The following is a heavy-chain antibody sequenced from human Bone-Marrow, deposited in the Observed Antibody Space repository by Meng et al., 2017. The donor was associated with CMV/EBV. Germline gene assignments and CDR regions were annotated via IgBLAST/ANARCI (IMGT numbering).Heavy chain of an antibody. V-gene: IGHV1-2*06. CDR3: AKGERMDV. Sequence: ASVKVSCKASGYTFTSYYMHWVRQAPGQGLEWMGRINPNSGDTIYAQRFQGRVTMTRATSISTAYMELNRLQSDDTAVYYCAKGERMDVWGQGTTVTVSS. J-gene: IGHJ6*02. CDR1: GYTFTSYY. CDR2: INPNSGDT.